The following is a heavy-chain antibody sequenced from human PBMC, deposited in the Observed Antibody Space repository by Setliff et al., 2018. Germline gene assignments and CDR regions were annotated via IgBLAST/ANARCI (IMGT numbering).Heavy chain of an antibody. V-gene: IGHV4-34*01. CDR2: ISHSGST. CDR1: GGSFSTYY. J-gene: IGHJ4*02. CDR3: RLAHCSTTSCEEALDY. D-gene: IGHD2-2*01. Sequence: SETLSLTCAVYGGSFSTYYWSWIRQPPGKGREWIGEISHSGSTNYNPSLKSRVTMSVDTSKNQFSLNLNSVTAADTAVYYFRLAHCSTTSCEEALDYWGQGTLVTVSS.